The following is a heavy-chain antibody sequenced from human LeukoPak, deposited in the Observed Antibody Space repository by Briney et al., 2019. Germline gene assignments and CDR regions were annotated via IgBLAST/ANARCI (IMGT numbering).Heavy chain of an antibody. J-gene: IGHJ4*02. CDR2: IYYSGST. V-gene: IGHV4-59*01. CDR1: GGSISSYY. Sequence: PSETLSLTWTFAGGSISSYYWSWIRQPPGKGLEWIGYIYYSGSTNYHPTLNSRVTISVDTYKSQFSLKLSSVTAADTAVYYCARDRSSGIFDYWGQGTLVTVSS. D-gene: IGHD6-19*01. CDR3: ARDRSSGIFDY.